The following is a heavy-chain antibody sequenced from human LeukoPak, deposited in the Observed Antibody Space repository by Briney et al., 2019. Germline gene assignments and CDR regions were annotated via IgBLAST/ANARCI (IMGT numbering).Heavy chain of an antibody. CDR3: ATGPGYWNNDAFDI. D-gene: IGHD1/OR15-1a*01. Sequence: SVKVSCXASGGTFSSYAISWVRQAPGQGLEWMGRIIPIFGTANYAQKFQGRVTITTDESTSTAYMELSSLRSEDTAVYYCATGPGYWNNDAFDIWGQGTMVTVSS. CDR2: IIPIFGTA. CDR1: GGTFSSYA. J-gene: IGHJ3*02. V-gene: IGHV1-69*05.